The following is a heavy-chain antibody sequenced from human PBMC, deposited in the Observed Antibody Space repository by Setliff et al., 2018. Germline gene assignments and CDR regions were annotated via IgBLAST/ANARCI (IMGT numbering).Heavy chain of an antibody. CDR2: MYYGGGGST. CDR1: GASVSGNSYY. J-gene: IGHJ4*02. D-gene: IGHD3-9*01. V-gene: IGHV4-39*07. CDR3: ARAPRYFDPTGSYFDY. Sequence: SETMSLTCTVSGASVSGNSYYWGWIRQPPGKGLEWIGSMYYGGGGSTYYNASLKSRVTISVDTSKNQFSLKLNSVTAAETAVYYCARAPRYFDPTGSYFDYWGQGTLVTVSS.